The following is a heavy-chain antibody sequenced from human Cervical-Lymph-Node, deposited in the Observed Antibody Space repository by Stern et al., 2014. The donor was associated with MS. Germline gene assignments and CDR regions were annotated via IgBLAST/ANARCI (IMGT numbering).Heavy chain of an antibody. CDR2: ISYDGNHK. D-gene: IGHD2-8*01. Sequence: VQLVESGGAVVQPGRSLRISCAASGFTFSSYGMHWVRQAPCKGLEWVTVISYDGNHKYYAASVKGRFTISRDNSKNTLHLQMNSVTPDDTAIYYCARDYEDTSMLFDHWGQGTLVTVSS. J-gene: IGHJ4*02. V-gene: IGHV3-30*03. CDR1: GFTFSSYG. CDR3: ARDYEDTSMLFDH.